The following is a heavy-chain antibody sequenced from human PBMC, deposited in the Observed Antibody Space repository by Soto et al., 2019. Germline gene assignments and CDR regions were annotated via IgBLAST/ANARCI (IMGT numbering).Heavy chain of an antibody. V-gene: IGHV4-61*08. D-gene: IGHD6-13*01. CDR2: IYYSGST. CDR1: GGSISSGGYY. Sequence: LSLTCTVSGGSISSGGYYWSWIRQPPGKGLEWIGYIYYSGSTNYNPSLKSRVTISVDTSKNQFSLKLSSVTAADTAVYYCARVGYSSSPDYYYYYGMDVWGQGTTVTVSS. J-gene: IGHJ6*02. CDR3: ARVGYSSSPDYYYYYGMDV.